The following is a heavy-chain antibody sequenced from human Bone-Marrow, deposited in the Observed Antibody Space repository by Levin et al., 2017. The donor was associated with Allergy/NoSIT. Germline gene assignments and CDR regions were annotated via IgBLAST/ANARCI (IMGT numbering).Heavy chain of an antibody. CDR2: IGYDGST. V-gene: IGHV4-39*01. Sequence: SQTLSLTCTVSGGSITRTNYYWAWIRQPPGKGLEWIATIGYDGSTYYNPSLKRRVIITLDTPESQFSLKLSSVTAADTAVYFCASLIAAAGTNYFNYWGQGILVTVSS. D-gene: IGHD6-13*01. CDR1: GGSITRTNYY. J-gene: IGHJ4*02. CDR3: ASLIAAAGTNYFNY.